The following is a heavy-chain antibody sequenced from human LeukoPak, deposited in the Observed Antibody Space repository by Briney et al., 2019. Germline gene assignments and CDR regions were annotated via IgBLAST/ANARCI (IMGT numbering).Heavy chain of an antibody. D-gene: IGHD3-22*01. Sequence: SETLSLTCTVSGGSISSHYWSWIRQPPGKGLEWIGYIYYSGSTNYNPSLKSRVTISVDTSKNQFSLKLSSVTAADTAVYYCARGGNYYDSSGYANWFDPWGQGTLVTVSS. J-gene: IGHJ5*02. CDR2: IYYSGST. CDR3: ARGGNYYDSSGYANWFDP. V-gene: IGHV4-59*11. CDR1: GGSISSHY.